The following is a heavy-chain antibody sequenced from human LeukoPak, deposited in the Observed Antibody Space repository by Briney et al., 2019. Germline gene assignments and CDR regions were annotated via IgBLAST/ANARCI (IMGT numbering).Heavy chain of an antibody. D-gene: IGHD5-24*01. J-gene: IGHJ4*02. CDR2: ISSSSSYI. Sequence: PGGSLRLSCAASGFTFSSYSMNWVRQAPGKGLEWVSSISSSSSYIYYADSVKGRFTISRDNAKNSLYLQMNSLRAEDTAVYYCARAARDGYNSDYWGQGTPVTVSS. V-gene: IGHV3-21*01. CDR1: GFTFSSYS. CDR3: ARAARDGYNSDY.